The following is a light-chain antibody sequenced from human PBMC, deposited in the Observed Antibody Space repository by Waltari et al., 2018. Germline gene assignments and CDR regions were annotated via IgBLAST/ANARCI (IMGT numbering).Light chain of an antibody. CDR1: QSVRSSY. J-gene: IGKJ2*01. V-gene: IGKV3-20*01. CDR3: QQYGSSPAYT. Sequence: EIVLTQSPDTLSLSPGDRATLSCRASQSVRSSYLAWYQQKPGQAPRLIIYGPSSRATGIPDRFSGSGSGTDFTLTISRLEPEDFAVYYCQQYGSSPAYTFGQGTRLEIK. CDR2: GPS.